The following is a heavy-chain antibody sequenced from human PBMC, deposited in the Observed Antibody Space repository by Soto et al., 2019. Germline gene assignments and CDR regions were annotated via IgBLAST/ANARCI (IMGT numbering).Heavy chain of an antibody. CDR2: IIPIFGTA. CDR3: ARGRPAPIYCSSTSCYPAQFDY. Sequence: SVKVSCKASGGTFSSYAISWVRQAPGQGLEWMGGIIPIFGTANYAQKFQGRVTITADKSTSTAYMELSSLRSEDTAVYYCARGRPAPIYCSSTSCYPAQFDYWGQGTLVTVSS. J-gene: IGHJ4*01. CDR1: GGTFSSYA. V-gene: IGHV1-69*06. D-gene: IGHD2-2*01.